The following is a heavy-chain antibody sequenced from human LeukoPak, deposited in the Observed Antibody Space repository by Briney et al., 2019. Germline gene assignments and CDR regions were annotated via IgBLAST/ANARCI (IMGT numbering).Heavy chain of an antibody. V-gene: IGHV4-59*01. D-gene: IGHD3-16*01. J-gene: IGHJ6*02. CDR1: AGSISSYY. Sequence: SETLSLTCTVSAGSISSYYWSWIRQPPGKGLEWIGYIYSSGSTNYNPSLKGRVTISVDTSKNQFSLKLSSVTAADTAVYYCARVDEGGYYYYGMDVWGQGTTVTVSS. CDR3: ARVDEGGYYYYGMDV. CDR2: IYSSGST.